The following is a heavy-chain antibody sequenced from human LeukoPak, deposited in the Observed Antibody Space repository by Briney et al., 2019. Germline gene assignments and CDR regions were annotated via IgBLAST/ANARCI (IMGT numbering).Heavy chain of an antibody. J-gene: IGHJ4*02. D-gene: IGHD1-26*01. CDR1: GFTFSSYA. CDR3: AKPIVGILRGNFDY. CDR2: IRDSGGTT. Sequence: GGSLRLSCAVSGFTFSSYAMSWVRQAPGKGLEWVSGIRDSGGTTYYADSVKGRFTISRDNSKNTLYLQMNSLRADDTAVYYGAKPIVGILRGNFDYWGQGTLVTVSS. V-gene: IGHV3-23*01.